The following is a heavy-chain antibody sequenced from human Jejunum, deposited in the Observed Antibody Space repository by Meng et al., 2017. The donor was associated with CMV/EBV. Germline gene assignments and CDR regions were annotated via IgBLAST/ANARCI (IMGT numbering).Heavy chain of an antibody. CDR3: ARQTVVAGSYYGMDV. V-gene: IGHV3-66*02. CDR1: GFTVSSNS. D-gene: IGHD2-2*01. J-gene: IGHJ6*02. Sequence: GFTVSSNSLSWVRQAPGKGLEWVSIIYSGGTAYYTDSMKSRFTISRDNSKNALSLQMGSLRAEDTAVYYCARQTVVAGSYYGMDVWGQGTTVTVSS. CDR2: IYSGGTA.